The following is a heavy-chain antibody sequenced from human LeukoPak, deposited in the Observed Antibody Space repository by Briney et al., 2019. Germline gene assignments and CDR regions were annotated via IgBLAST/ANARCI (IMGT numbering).Heavy chain of an antibody. J-gene: IGHJ4*02. CDR2: ISYDGSNK. Sequence: PGGSLRLSCAASGFTFSSYAMHWVRQAPGKGLEWVAVISYDGSNKYYADSVKGRFTISRDNSKNTLYLQMNSLRAEDTAVYYCARESQLLYFDYRGQGTLVTVSS. V-gene: IGHV3-30*01. CDR1: GFTFSSYA. D-gene: IGHD2-2*01. CDR3: ARESQLLYFDY.